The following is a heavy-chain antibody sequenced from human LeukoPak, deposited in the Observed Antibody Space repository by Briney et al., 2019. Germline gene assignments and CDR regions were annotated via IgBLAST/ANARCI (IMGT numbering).Heavy chain of an antibody. CDR3: AIMHPYYDGSGYWVQ. V-gene: IGHV3-23*01. J-gene: IGHJ4*02. CDR1: GFTFSTYW. D-gene: IGHD3-22*01. Sequence: GGSLRLSCAASGFTFSTYWMTWVRQAPGKGLEWVSGISTSGGSSSYADSVKGRFTISRDNPRNTLYMQMNSLRAEDAALYYCAIMHPYYDGSGYWVQWGQGTLVTVSS. CDR2: ISTSGGSS.